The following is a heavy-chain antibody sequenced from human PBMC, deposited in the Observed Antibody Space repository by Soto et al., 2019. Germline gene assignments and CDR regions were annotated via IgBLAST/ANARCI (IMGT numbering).Heavy chain of an antibody. Sequence: SETLSLTCTVSGGSISSYYWIWIRQPPGKGLEWIGYIYYSGSTNYNPSLKSRVTISVDTSKNQFSLKLSSVTAADTAVYYCARFYYDSSGDYYYYGMDVWGQGTTVTVSS. D-gene: IGHD3-22*01. CDR1: GGSISSYY. CDR2: IYYSGST. CDR3: ARFYYDSSGDYYYYGMDV. V-gene: IGHV4-59*01. J-gene: IGHJ6*02.